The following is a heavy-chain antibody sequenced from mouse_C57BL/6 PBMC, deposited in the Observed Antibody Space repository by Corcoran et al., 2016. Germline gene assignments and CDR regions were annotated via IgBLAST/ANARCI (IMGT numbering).Heavy chain of an antibody. D-gene: IGHD1-1*02. CDR2: IWYDGSNN. CDR3: AREANGVWPNFDD. CDR1: GFPLSSYG. Sequence: VQLVESGGGVVQPGRSLRLSCAASGFPLSSYGMHWVGQAPGKGLEWGAVIWYDGSNNYYADDGKGRFTIDRDNSKKTLYLEMNSLRAEDTAVYYCAREANGVWPNFDDWGHGTLVTVSS. J-gene: IGHJ4*01. V-gene: IGHV5-9-4*01.